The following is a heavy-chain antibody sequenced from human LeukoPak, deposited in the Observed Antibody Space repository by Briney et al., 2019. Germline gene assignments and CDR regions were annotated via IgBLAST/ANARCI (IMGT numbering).Heavy chain of an antibody. V-gene: IGHV4-4*07. CDR2: IYTSGST. CDR1: GGSISSYY. D-gene: IGHD6-19*01. CDR3: ARADTSGWYGRDAAFDI. J-gene: IGHJ3*02. Sequence: SETLSLTCTVSGGSISSYYWSWIRQPAGKGLEWIGRIYTSGSTNYNPSLKSRVTMSVDTSKNQFSLKLSSVTAADTAVYCCARADTSGWYGRDAAFDIWGQGTMVTVSS.